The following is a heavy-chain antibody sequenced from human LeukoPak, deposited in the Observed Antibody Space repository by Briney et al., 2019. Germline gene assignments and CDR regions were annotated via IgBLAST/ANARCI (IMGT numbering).Heavy chain of an antibody. CDR3: AKDVLSYYYDSSGYFDY. J-gene: IGHJ4*02. CDR2: ISGSGGST. CDR1: GVTFSSYA. D-gene: IGHD3-22*01. V-gene: IGHV3-23*01. Sequence: GGSLRLSCAASGVTFSSYAMSWVRQAPGKGLEWVSAISGSGGSTYYADSVKGRFTISRDNSKNTLYLQMNSLRAEDTAVYYCAKDVLSYYYDSSGYFDYWGQGTLVTVSS.